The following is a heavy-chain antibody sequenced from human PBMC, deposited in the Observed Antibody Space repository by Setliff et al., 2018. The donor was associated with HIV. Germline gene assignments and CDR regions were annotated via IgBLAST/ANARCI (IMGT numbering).Heavy chain of an antibody. CDR1: GYPFTNLG. J-gene: IGHJ6*02. D-gene: IGHD3-10*01. CDR3: ARDHPPEGDTFYYYGMDV. V-gene: IGHV1-69*05. Sequence: ASVKVSCKASGYPFTNLGIGWVRQAPGQGLEWMGGIIPIFGTANYEQKFQGRVTITTDESTSTAYMELSGLRSEDTAISYCARDHPPEGDTFYYYGMDVWGQGTTVTVSS. CDR2: IIPIFGTA.